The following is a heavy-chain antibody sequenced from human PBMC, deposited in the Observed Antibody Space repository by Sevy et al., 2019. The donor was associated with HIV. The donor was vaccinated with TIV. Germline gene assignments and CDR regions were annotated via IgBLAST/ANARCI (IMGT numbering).Heavy chain of an antibody. J-gene: IGHJ5*02. D-gene: IGHD6-25*01. V-gene: IGHV3-74*01. CDR3: ARDGGGNSGYNWFDP. CDR2: INSDGSNT. Sequence: GGSLRLSCAASGFTFSNYWMHWVRQAPGKGLVWVSRINSDGSNTIYADSVKGRFTVSRDNAKNTLYLQMNSLRAEDTAVYYCARDGGGNSGYNWFDPWGQGTLVTVSS. CDR1: GFTFSNYW.